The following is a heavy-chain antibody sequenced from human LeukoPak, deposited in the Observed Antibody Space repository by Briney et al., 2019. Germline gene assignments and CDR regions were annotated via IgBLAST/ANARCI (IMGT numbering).Heavy chain of an antibody. CDR1: GFTFSNDW. D-gene: IGHD3-22*01. CDR2: IRPDGSEK. J-gene: IGHJ4*02. CDR3: ARDSSGYYHY. Sequence: GGSLRLSCAASGFTFSNDWMSWVRQAPGKGLEWVANIRPDGSEKYSVDSVKGRFTISRDNAKNSLYLQMNSLRAEDTAVYYCARDSSGYYHYWGQGALVTVSS. V-gene: IGHV3-7*01.